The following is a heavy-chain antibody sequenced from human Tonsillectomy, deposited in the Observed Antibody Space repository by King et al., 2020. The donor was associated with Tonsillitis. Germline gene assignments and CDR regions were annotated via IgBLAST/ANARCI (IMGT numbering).Heavy chain of an antibody. D-gene: IGHD1-1*01. V-gene: IGHV3-7*03. Sequence: QLVQSGGGLVQPGGSLRLSCAASGFTFGTYWMTWVRQAPGKGLEWVANMNEDGSIKYHADSVKGRFTISRDNAKNSLYLQMNSLRAEDTALYYCARGDNNSGDYWGQGTLVTVSS. CDR2: MNEDGSIK. CDR3: ARGDNNSGDY. J-gene: IGHJ4*02. CDR1: GFTFGTYW.